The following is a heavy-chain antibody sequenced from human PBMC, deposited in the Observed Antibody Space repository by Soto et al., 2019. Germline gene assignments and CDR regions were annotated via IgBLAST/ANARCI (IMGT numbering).Heavy chain of an antibody. CDR2: IYHSGST. CDR3: ASVRGVTLNYYYFAY. D-gene: IGHD3-10*01. Sequence: SETLSLTCAVSGGSISSSNWWSWVRQPPGKGLEWIGEIYHSGSTNYNPSLKSRVTISVDKSKNQFSLKLSSVTAADTAVYYCASVRGVTLNYYYFAYWGQGTLVTVSS. V-gene: IGHV4-4*02. J-gene: IGHJ4*02. CDR1: GGSISSSNW.